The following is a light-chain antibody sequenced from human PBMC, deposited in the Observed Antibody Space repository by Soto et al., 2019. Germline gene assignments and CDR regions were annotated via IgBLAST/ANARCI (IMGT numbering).Light chain of an antibody. Sequence: ETVLTQSPGTLSLYPGERATLSCRASQSVSSSYLAWYQQKPGQAPRLLIYGASSRATGIPDRFSGSGSGTDFTLTISRLEPEDFAVYYYQPYGRSPPSLTFGQGTKVEIK. CDR2: GAS. CDR3: QPYGRSPPSLT. V-gene: IGKV3-20*01. CDR1: QSVSSSY. J-gene: IGKJ1*01.